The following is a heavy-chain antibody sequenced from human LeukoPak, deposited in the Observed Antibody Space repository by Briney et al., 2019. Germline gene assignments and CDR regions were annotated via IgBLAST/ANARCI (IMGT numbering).Heavy chain of an antibody. D-gene: IGHD6-13*01. CDR3: ARDRIAAAGSSFDY. V-gene: IGHV1-69*13. CDR1: GGTFSSYA. Sequence: SVKVSCKASGGTFSSYAISWVRQAPGQGLEWMGGIIPIFGAANYAQKFQGRVTITADESTSTAYMELSSLRSEDTAVYYCARDRIAAAGSSFDYWGQGTLVTVSS. CDR2: IIPIFGAA. J-gene: IGHJ4*02.